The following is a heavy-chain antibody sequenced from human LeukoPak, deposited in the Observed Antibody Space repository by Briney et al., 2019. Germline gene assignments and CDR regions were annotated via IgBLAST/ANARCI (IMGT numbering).Heavy chain of an antibody. Sequence: GGSLRLSCAASGFTFRNASMSWVRQAPGKGLEWVSSVTGSGVSTNYADSVKGRFTISRDNSKNTMYLQMNSLRAEDTAVYYCAKFRDSSYFDYWGQGTLVTVSS. CDR1: GFTFRNAS. D-gene: IGHD3-10*01. J-gene: IGHJ4*02. V-gene: IGHV3-23*01. CDR3: AKFRDSSYFDY. CDR2: VTGSGVST.